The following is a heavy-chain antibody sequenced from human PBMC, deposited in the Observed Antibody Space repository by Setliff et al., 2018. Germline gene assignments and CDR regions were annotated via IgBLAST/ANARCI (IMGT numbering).Heavy chain of an antibody. J-gene: IGHJ4*02. Sequence: PGGSLRLSCAAPGFTFSSYAMSWVRQAPGKGLEWVSAISGSGGSTYYADSVKGRFTISRDNSKNTLSLQMNSLRAEDTAVYYCARAFYYDFWTFDYWGQGTLVTVSS. D-gene: IGHD3-3*01. CDR2: ISGSGGST. CDR1: GFTFSSYA. V-gene: IGHV3-23*01. CDR3: ARAFYYDFWTFDY.